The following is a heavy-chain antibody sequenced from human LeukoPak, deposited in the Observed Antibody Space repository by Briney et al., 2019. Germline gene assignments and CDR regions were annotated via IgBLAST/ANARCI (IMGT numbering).Heavy chain of an antibody. CDR3: AREGGLQLWGFGY. D-gene: IGHD5-18*01. V-gene: IGHV3-21*01. Sequence: GGSLRLSCAASGFTFSSYGMTWVRQAPGKGLEWVSSISSSSSYIYYADSVKGRFTISRDNAKNSLYLQMNSLRAEDTAVYYCAREGGLQLWGFGYWGQGTLVTVSS. CDR1: GFTFSSYG. J-gene: IGHJ4*02. CDR2: ISSSSSYI.